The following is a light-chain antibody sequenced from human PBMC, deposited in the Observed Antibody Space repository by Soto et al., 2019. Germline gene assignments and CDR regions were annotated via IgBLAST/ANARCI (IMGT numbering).Light chain of an antibody. CDR2: GAS. V-gene: IGKV3-20*01. CDR3: QQNASTQPT. CDR1: ESVSNDH. Sequence: EIVLTQSPVTLSLSPGERATLSCRASESVSNDHLAWYQRKPGQAPRLLIYGASYRATDIPYRFSGSGSGSALTLSIARLEEVDLYVYIRQQNASTQPTFGLGTKVEI. J-gene: IGKJ2*01.